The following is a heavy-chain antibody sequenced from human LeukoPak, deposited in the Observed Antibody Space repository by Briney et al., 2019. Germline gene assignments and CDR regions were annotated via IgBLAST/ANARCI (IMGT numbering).Heavy chain of an antibody. CDR1: GYTFTDYY. Sequence: ASVKVSCKASGYTFTDYYIHWVRQAPGQGLEWMAWMNPNSGGTSYAQKFQGRVTMTRGMSTSTVYMELSSLRSEDTAVYYCARGGVGATTYVWFDPWGQGTLVTVSS. J-gene: IGHJ5*02. CDR3: ARGGVGATTYVWFDP. V-gene: IGHV1-2*02. D-gene: IGHD1-26*01. CDR2: MNPNSGGT.